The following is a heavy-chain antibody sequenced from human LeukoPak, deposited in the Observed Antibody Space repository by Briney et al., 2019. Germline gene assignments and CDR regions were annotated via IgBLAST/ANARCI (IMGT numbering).Heavy chain of an antibody. CDR1: GFTVSSSY. CDR2: IYSGGTT. Sequence: GGSLRLSCAASGFTVSSSYMTWVRQTPGKGLEWVSVIYSGGTTYYADPVKGRFTISRDNSKNTLYLQMNSLRAEDTAVYYCARGVAAAGTTVDYWGQGTLVTVSS. V-gene: IGHV3-66*01. CDR3: ARGVAAAGTTVDY. D-gene: IGHD6-13*01. J-gene: IGHJ4*02.